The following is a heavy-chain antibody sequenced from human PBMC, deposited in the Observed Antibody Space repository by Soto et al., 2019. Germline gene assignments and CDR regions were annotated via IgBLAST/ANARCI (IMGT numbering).Heavy chain of an antibody. CDR3: AKYSGYDFGLDAFDI. J-gene: IGHJ3*02. CDR2: IGWNSGSI. D-gene: IGHD5-12*01. V-gene: IGHV3-9*01. CDR1: GFTFDDYA. Sequence: EVQLVESGGGLVQPGRSLRLSCAASGFTFDDYAMHWVRQAPGKGLEWVSGIGWNSGSIGYADSVKGRFTISRDNAKNSLYLQMNSLRAEDTALYYCAKYSGYDFGLDAFDIWGQGTMVTVSS.